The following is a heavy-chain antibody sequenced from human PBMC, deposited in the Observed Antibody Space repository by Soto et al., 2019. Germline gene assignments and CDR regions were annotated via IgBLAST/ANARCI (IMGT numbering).Heavy chain of an antibody. Sequence: QVQLVQAGAEVKKPGASVKVSFKASGYTFSNYGITWVRQAPGQGLEWMGWISAYNGDTKYAPKLQGRVTMTTDTSRSTAYMALRSLRSDATPVYYCAIPEERHLDYYFDFWGKGTLDTVSS. CDR1: GYTFSNYG. CDR2: ISAYNGDT. V-gene: IGHV1-18*01. D-gene: IGHD3-9*01. J-gene: IGHJ4*02. CDR3: AIPEERHLDYYFDF.